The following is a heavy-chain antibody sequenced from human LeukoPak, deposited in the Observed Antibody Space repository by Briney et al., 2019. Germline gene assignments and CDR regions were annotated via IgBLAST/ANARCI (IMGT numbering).Heavy chain of an antibody. V-gene: IGHV1-69*06. CDR2: IIPIFGTA. CDR3: ASAFGGVIHSYFDY. CDR1: VGTFSSYA. D-gene: IGHD3-16*02. J-gene: IGHJ4*02. Sequence: SVKVSSKDSVGTFSSYAISWVRQAPGQRLEWMGRIIPIFGTANDAQKFQVRVTITADKTTRTAYMERSSLRSEDMYVYYCASAFGGVIHSYFDYWGQGTLVTVSS.